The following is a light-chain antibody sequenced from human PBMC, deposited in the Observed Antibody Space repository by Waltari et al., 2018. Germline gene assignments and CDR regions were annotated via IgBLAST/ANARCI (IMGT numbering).Light chain of an antibody. CDR3: GTWDNSLFGVV. J-gene: IGLJ2*01. CDR1: NLNPATNY. Sequence: QSVLTQPPSVSAAPGQKVTITCSGGNLNPATNYVSWYQQLPGTAPKLLIFEDYKRPSGGPDRFSGSKSGTSATLDITGLQTGDEADYHCGTWDNSLFGVVFGGGTKLTVL. CDR2: EDY. V-gene: IGLV1-51*02.